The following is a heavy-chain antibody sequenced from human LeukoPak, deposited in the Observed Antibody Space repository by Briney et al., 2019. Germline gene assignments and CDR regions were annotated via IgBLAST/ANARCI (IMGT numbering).Heavy chain of an antibody. V-gene: IGHV3-23*01. Sequence: HSGGSLRLSCAASGFTFSSFAMTWVRQAPGKGLERVSTVSGSAGRTDYADSVKGRFTISRDNLKNTLYLQMNGLRAEDTAVYYCAKNRGHCVDGVCHNYYYMDVWGRGTTVTVSS. CDR3: AKNRGHCVDGVCHNYYYMDV. D-gene: IGHD2-8*02. CDR2: VSGSAGRT. J-gene: IGHJ6*03. CDR1: GFTFSSFA.